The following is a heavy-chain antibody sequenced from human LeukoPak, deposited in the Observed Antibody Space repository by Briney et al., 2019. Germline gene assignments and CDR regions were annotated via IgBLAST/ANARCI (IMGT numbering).Heavy chain of an antibody. CDR2: ISSSLTTV. V-gene: IGHV3-11*04. Sequence: GGSLRLSCVASGFTFSDYYLTWIRQTPGKGLEWISSISSSLTTVYYADSVKGRFTVSRDNARNSVSLQMTGLRAEDTAVYYCARDAIAVAGSHDYWGQGTLVTVSS. J-gene: IGHJ4*02. D-gene: IGHD6-19*01. CDR3: ARDAIAVAGSHDY. CDR1: GFTFSDYY.